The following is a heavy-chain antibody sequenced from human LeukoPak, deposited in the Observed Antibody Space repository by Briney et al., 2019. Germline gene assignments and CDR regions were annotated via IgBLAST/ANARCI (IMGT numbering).Heavy chain of an antibody. Sequence: GGSLRLSCAASGFTFSSYAMHWVRQAPGKGLEWVAVISYDGSNKYYADSVKGRFTISRDNSKNTLYLQMNSLRAEDTAVYYCARGVVPAAIGYFDYWGEGTRVTVSP. CDR1: GFTFSSYA. CDR3: ARGVVPAAIGYFDY. CDR2: ISYDGSNK. V-gene: IGHV3-30-3*01. D-gene: IGHD2-2*01. J-gene: IGHJ4*02.